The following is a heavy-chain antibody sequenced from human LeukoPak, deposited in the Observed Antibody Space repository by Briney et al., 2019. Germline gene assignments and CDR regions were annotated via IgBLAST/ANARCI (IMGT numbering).Heavy chain of an antibody. J-gene: IGHJ4*02. CDR2: IKSKTEGGTT. Sequence: PGGYLRLSCAISGFTFSNAWMSWVRQAPGKRLEWVGRIKSKTEGGTTDYAAPVKGRFTISRDDSKNALYLQMNSLKTEDTAVYYCVRQQLVFDCWGQGTLVTVSS. D-gene: IGHD6-13*01. V-gene: IGHV3-15*01. CDR3: VRQQLVFDC. CDR1: GFTFSNAW.